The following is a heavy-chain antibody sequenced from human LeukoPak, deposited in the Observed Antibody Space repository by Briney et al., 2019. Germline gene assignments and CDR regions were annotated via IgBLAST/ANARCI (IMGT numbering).Heavy chain of an antibody. V-gene: IGHV4-39*01. CDR2: MYYSGST. J-gene: IGHJ4*02. Sequence: SETLSLTCTVSGGSISSSNYYWGWIRQPPGKGLEWIGSMYYSGSTYYNPSLKSRVTISVDTSKNQFSLRLSSVAAADTAMYFCVRQAREGPLPRYFDYWGQGTLVTVPS. CDR3: VRQAREGPLPRYFDY. D-gene: IGHD1-26*01. CDR1: GGSISSSNYY.